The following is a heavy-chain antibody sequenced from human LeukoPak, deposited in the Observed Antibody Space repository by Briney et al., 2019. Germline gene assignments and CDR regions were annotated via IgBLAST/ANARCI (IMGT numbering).Heavy chain of an antibody. CDR2: ISSSSSYI. V-gene: IGHV3-21*01. J-gene: IGHJ3*02. D-gene: IGHD5-12*01. CDR1: GFTFSSYS. Sequence: PGGSLRLSCVASGFTFSSYSMNWARQAPGKGLEWVSSISSSSSYIYYADSVKGRFTISRDNAKNSLYLQMNSLRAEDTAVYYCASTGPGGIIVATTLGAFDIWGQGTMVTVSS. CDR3: ASTGPGGIIVATTLGAFDI.